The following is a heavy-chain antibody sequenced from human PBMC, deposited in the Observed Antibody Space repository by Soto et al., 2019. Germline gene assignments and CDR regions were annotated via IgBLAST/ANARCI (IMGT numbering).Heavy chain of an antibody. CDR3: ARAREDIVVVPAAILGAQDTSDYYYYYGMDV. CDR2: IYYSGST. CDR1: GGSISSYY. V-gene: IGHV4-59*01. J-gene: IGHJ6*02. Sequence: PSETLSLTCTVSGGSISSYYWSWIRQPPGKGLEWIGYIYYSGSTNYNPSLKSRVTISVDTSKNQFSLKLSSVTAADTAVYYCARAREDIVVVPAAILGAQDTSDYYYYYGMDVWGQGTTVTVSS. D-gene: IGHD2-2*02.